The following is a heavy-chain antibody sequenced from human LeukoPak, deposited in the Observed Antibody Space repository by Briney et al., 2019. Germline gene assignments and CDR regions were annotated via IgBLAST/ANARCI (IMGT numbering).Heavy chain of an antibody. J-gene: IGHJ5*02. CDR1: GASISSSSYY. CDR2: IYYSGST. Sequence: SETLSLTCTVSGASISSSSYYWGWIRQPPGKGLEWIGSIYYSGSTYYNPSLKSRVTISVDTSKNQFSLKLSSVTAADTAVYYCARERMVRGPSDWFDPWGQGTLVTVSS. D-gene: IGHD3-10*01. CDR3: ARERMVRGPSDWFDP. V-gene: IGHV4-39*07.